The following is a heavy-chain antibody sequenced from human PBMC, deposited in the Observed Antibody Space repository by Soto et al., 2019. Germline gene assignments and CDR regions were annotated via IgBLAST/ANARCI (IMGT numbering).Heavy chain of an antibody. CDR3: VGGYYFGDY. CDR1: GFTFSSYG. V-gene: IGHV3-30*03. Sequence: QVQLVESGGGVVQPGRSLRLSCAASGFTFSSYGMHWVRQAPGKGLEWVADISSDGSNKYYADSVKGRFTISRDNSKNTLYLQMNSLRPEDTAVYYCVGGYYFGDYWGQGTLVTVSS. J-gene: IGHJ4*02. CDR2: ISSDGSNK. D-gene: IGHD3-22*01.